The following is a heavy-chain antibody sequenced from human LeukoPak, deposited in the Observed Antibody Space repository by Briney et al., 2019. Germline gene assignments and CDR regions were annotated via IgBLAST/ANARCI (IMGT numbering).Heavy chain of an antibody. D-gene: IGHD4-17*01. J-gene: IGHJ3*02. V-gene: IGHV1-2*04. Sequence: ASVKVSCKGSVYTFTGYYMHWVRQAPGQGLEWMGWINPNSGGTNYAQKFQGWVTMTRDTSISTAYMELSRLRSDDTAVYYCARSGDFGDAFDIWGQGTMVTVSS. CDR1: VYTFTGYY. CDR3: ARSGDFGDAFDI. CDR2: INPNSGGT.